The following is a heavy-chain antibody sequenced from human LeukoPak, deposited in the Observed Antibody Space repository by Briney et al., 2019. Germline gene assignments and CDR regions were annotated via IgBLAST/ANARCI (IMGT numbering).Heavy chain of an antibody. CDR1: GFTFSSYS. Sequence: GGSLRLSCAASGFTFSSYSMNWVRQAPGKGLEWVSSISSSSSYIYYADSVKGRFTISRDNAKNSLYLQMNSLRAEDTAVYYCARDRSGYDFGGFDYWGQGTLVTVSS. V-gene: IGHV3-21*01. CDR2: ISSSSSYI. CDR3: ARDRSGYDFGGFDY. D-gene: IGHD5-12*01. J-gene: IGHJ4*02.